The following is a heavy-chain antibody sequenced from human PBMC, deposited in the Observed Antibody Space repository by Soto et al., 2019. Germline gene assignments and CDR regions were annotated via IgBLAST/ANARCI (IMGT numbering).Heavy chain of an antibody. Sequence: RGSMRLSCSASAFTLSSYAMSWDRQAAGKGLEWVSAISGSGGSTYYAGSARGRFTISRDNSKNTLYLQRNSLRAEDTAVYYCAKPQRVPVHTHHYYGMDVWGQGTTVTVSS. D-gene: IGHD6-25*01. CDR2: ISGSGGST. V-gene: IGHV3-23*01. CDR1: AFTLSSYA. J-gene: IGHJ6*02. CDR3: AKPQRVPVHTHHYYGMDV.